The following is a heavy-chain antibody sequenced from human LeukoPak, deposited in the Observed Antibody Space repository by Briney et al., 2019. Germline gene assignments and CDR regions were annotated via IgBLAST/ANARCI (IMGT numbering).Heavy chain of an antibody. V-gene: IGHV3-30-3*01. D-gene: IGHD4-17*01. J-gene: IGHJ4*02. CDR2: ISYDGSNK. CDR3: AREGGLRSFDY. CDR1: GFTFSSYA. Sequence: GGSLRLSCAASGFTFSSYAMHWVRQAPGKGLEWVAVISYDGSNKYYADSVKGRFTISRDNSKNTLYLQMNSLRAEDTAVYYCAREGGLRSFDYWGQGTLVTVSS.